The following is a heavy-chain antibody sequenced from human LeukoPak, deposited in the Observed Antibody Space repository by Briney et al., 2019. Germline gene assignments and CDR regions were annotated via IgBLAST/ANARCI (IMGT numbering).Heavy chain of an antibody. CDR1: GGSISSGSYY. Sequence: ASETLSLTCTVSGGSISSGSYYWGWIRQPPGKGLEWIGSIYYSGSTYYNPSLKSRVTISVDTSRNQFSLKLSSVTAADTAVYYCARCHWSGYYPRDYWGQGTLVTVSS. V-gene: IGHV4-39*01. CDR3: ARCHWSGYYPRDY. J-gene: IGHJ4*02. CDR2: IYYSGST. D-gene: IGHD3-3*01.